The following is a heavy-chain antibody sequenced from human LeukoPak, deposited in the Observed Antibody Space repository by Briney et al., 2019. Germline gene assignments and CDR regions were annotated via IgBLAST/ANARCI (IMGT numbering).Heavy chain of an antibody. Sequence: SETLSLTCTVSGGSISSYYWSWIRQPPGKGLEWIGYIYYSGSTNYNPSLKSRVTISVDTSKNQFSLKLSSVTAADTAVYYCAREPAGHGDYEYWGQGNLVTVSS. D-gene: IGHD4-17*01. CDR2: IYYSGST. CDR3: AREPAGHGDYEY. V-gene: IGHV4-59*01. CDR1: GGSISSYY. J-gene: IGHJ4*02.